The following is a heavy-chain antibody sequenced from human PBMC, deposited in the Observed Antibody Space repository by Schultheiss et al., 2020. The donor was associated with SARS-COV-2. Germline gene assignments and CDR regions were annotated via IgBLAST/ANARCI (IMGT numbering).Heavy chain of an antibody. D-gene: IGHD6-19*01. V-gene: IGHV4-39*07. J-gene: IGHJ2*01. CDR2: IYYSGST. CDR3: ARELVGSAAL. Sequence: SETLSLTCTVSGGSISSSHYYWGWIRQPPGKGLEWIGSIYYSGSTYYNSSLRSRATISLDTSKNQFSLKIGSVTAADTAVYYCARELVGSAALWGRGTLVTVSS. CDR1: GGSISSSHYY.